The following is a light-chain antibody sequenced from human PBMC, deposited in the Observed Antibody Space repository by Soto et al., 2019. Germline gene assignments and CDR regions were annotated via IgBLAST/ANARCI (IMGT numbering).Light chain of an antibody. CDR2: DAS. CDR1: QSVSTN. CDR3: QQRSNWPPIT. J-gene: IGKJ5*01. V-gene: IGKV3-11*01. Sequence: EIVMTQSPATLSVSPGEGATLSCRASQSVSTNIAWYQQKPGQAPRLLIYDASNRATGIPARFSGSGSGTDFTLTISSLEPEDFAVYYCQQRSNWPPITFGQGTRLE.